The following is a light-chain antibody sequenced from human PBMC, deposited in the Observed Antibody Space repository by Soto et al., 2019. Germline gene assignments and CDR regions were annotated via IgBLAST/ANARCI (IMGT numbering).Light chain of an antibody. CDR2: DAS. J-gene: IGKJ5*01. V-gene: IGKV3-11*01. Sequence: EIVLTQSPVTLSLSPGERATLSCRASQSIGNYLAWYQQKPGRAPRLLIYDASNRATGIPARFTGSGSETDFTLTISSLEPEDFAVYYCQQRKNWQVTFGQGTRLEIK. CDR3: QQRKNWQVT. CDR1: QSIGNY.